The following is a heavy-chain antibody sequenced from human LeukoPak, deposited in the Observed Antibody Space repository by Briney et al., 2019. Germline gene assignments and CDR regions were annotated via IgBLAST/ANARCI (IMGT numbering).Heavy chain of an antibody. CDR3: ARTSGSSTIFGVVIIASGMDV. CDR1: GFTFSSYA. CDR2: ISSSGSTI. V-gene: IGHV3-48*04. D-gene: IGHD3-3*01. Sequence: GSLRLSCAASGFTFSSYAMSWVRPAPGKGLEWVSYISSSGSTICYADSVKGRFTISRDNAENSLYLQMNSLRAEDTAVYYCARTSGSSTIFGVVIIASGMDVWGQGTTVTVSS. J-gene: IGHJ6*02.